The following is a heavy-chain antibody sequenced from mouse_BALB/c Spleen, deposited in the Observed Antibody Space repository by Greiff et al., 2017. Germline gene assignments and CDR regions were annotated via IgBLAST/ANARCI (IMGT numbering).Heavy chain of an antibody. CDR3: ARFDGYCLYYAMDY. J-gene: IGHJ4*01. CDR2: IRNKANGYTT. D-gene: IGHD2-3*01. V-gene: IGHV7-3*02. Sequence: EVKLMESGGGLVQPGGSLRLSCATSGFTFTDYYMTWVRQPPGKAVEWLGFIRNKANGYTTEYSASVKGRFTISRDNSKSILYLQMNTLRAEDSATYYCARFDGYCLYYAMDYWGQGTSVTVSS. CDR1: GFTFTDYY.